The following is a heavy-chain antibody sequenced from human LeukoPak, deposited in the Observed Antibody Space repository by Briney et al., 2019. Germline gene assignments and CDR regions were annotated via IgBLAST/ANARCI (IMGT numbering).Heavy chain of an antibody. V-gene: IGHV3-7*01. J-gene: IGHJ3*02. D-gene: IGHD2-15*01. Sequence: PGGSLRLSCAVSGFTFNNYYMTWVRQAPGKGLEWVAGIKEDGSETYYVDSVKGRFTISRDNAKNSLVLQMSSLRAEDTAVYYCARERYCSGGGCYRGYAFHIWGQGTMVTVSS. CDR3: ARERYCSGGGCYRGYAFHI. CDR2: IKEDGSET. CDR1: GFTFNNYY.